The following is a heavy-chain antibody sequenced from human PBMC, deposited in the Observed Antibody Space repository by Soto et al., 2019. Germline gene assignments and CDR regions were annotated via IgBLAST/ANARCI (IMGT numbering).Heavy chain of an antibody. Sequence: QVQLQESGPGLVKPSETLSLTCTVSGGSISNYLWNWIRQPPGKGLEWIGSIYYSGSPNYNPSLTRRVTVAVETSRSQFSLNLNSVTAAATAVYYCARSLYSGGWVKTFDIWGQGRMVTVAS. V-gene: IGHV4-59*01. J-gene: IGHJ3*02. D-gene: IGHD6-19*01. CDR2: IYYSGSP. CDR3: ARSLYSGGWVKTFDI. CDR1: GGSISNYL.